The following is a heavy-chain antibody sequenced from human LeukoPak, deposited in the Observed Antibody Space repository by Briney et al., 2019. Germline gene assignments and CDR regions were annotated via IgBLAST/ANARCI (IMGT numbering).Heavy chain of an antibody. CDR1: GFTFSSYA. Sequence: GGSLRLSCAASGFTFSSYAMSWVRQAPGKGLEWVSAISGSGGTIYYADSVKGRFTISRDNAKNSLYLQMNSLRAEDTAVYYCARVGYDYMAPFDYWGQGTLVTVSS. CDR2: ISGSGGTI. V-gene: IGHV3-23*01. CDR3: ARVGYDYMAPFDY. J-gene: IGHJ4*02. D-gene: IGHD5-12*01.